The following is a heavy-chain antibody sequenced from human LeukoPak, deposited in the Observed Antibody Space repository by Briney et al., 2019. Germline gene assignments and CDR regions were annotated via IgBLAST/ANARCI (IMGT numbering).Heavy chain of an antibody. CDR2: INHSGST. Sequence: PSETLSLTCAVYGGSFSGYYWSWIRQPPGKGLEWIGEINHSGSTNYNPSLKSRVTVSVDTSRNQFSLKLTSVTAADTAVYYCAAFLLQQINVFDIWGQGTMVTVSS. CDR1: GGSFSGYY. CDR3: AAFLLQQINVFDI. J-gene: IGHJ3*02. D-gene: IGHD1-1*01. V-gene: IGHV4-34*01.